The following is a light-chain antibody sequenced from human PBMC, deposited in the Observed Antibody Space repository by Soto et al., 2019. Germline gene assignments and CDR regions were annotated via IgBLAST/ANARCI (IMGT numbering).Light chain of an antibody. Sequence: QLVLTQPPSVSGAPGQRVTISCTGSSSSIGAGYKVHWYQQLPGTAPKLLIYDNNNRASGVPDRFSGSKSGTSASLAIFGLQAEDEAAYYCQSYDSRLSGREVFGGGTKLTVL. CDR1: SSSIGAGYK. V-gene: IGLV1-40*01. J-gene: IGLJ2*01. CDR3: QSYDSRLSGREV. CDR2: DNN.